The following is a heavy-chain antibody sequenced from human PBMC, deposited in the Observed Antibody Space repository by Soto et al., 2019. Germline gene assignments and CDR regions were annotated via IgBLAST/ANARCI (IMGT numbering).Heavy chain of an antibody. CDR1: GFTFSNSW. J-gene: IGHJ4*02. D-gene: IGHD5-12*01. V-gene: IGHV3-74*01. CDR3: STGDSGYLRTRD. CDR2: IKSDGTYT. Sequence: PGGSLRLSCAASGFTFSNSWMHWVRQAPGKGLVWVSRIKSDGTYTNYADSVKGRFTISRDNAESTLYLQMNSLRVEDTAVYFCSTGDSGYLRTRDWGQGTQVPVSS.